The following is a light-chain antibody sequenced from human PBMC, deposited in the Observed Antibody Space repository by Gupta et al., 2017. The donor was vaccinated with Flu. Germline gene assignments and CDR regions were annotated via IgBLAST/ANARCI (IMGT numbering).Light chain of an antibody. CDR2: KTS. V-gene: IGKV1-5*03. CDR3: QQYNNYYTWT. Sequence: DRFTITCRASQSSSYWLAWYQQKTGKAPKVIIYKTSSLESGVPSRFSGSGSGTEFTLTIISLQPDDFATYYCQQYNNYYTWTFGQGTKVEIK. J-gene: IGKJ1*01. CDR1: QSSSYW.